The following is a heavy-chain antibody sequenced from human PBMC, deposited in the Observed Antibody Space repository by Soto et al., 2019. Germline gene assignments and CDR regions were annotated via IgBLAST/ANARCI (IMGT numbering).Heavy chain of an antibody. CDR2: ISAYNGNI. Sequence: ASVKVSCKASGYTFTSYGITWVRQAPGEGLEWMGWISAYNGNINYAQKLQGRVTMTTDTSTSTAYMELRSLRSDDTAVYYCARTSLSSSSSKYWGQGTLVTVSS. V-gene: IGHV1-18*01. J-gene: IGHJ4*02. CDR1: GYTFTSYG. CDR3: ARTSLSSSSSKY. D-gene: IGHD6-6*01.